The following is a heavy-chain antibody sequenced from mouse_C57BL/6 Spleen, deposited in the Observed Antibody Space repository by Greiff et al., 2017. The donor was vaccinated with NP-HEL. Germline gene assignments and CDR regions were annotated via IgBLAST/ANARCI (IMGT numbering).Heavy chain of an antibody. D-gene: IGHD2-10*02. CDR3: SRGYGNPYYAMDY. Sequence: QVQLQQSGAELAKPGASVKLSCKASGYTFTSYWMHWVKQRPGQGLEWIGYINPSSGYTKYNQKFKDKATLTADKSSSTAYMQLSSLTYEDSAVYYCSRGYGNPYYAMDYWGQGTSVPAAS. CDR1: GYTFTSYW. J-gene: IGHJ4*01. CDR2: INPSSGYT. V-gene: IGHV1-7*01.